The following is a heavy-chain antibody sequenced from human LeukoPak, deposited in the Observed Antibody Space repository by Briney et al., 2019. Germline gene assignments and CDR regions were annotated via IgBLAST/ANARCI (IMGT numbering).Heavy chain of an antibody. V-gene: IGHV1-8*03. CDR1: GYTFTSYD. Sequence: ASVKVSCKASGYTFTSYDINWVRQATGQGLEWMGWMNPNSGNTGYAQKFQGRVTITRNTSISTAYMELSSLRSEDTAVYYCARGVNYYGSGSYYNRDYWGQGTLVTVSS. CDR3: ARGVNYYGSGSYYNRDY. D-gene: IGHD3-10*01. J-gene: IGHJ4*02. CDR2: MNPNSGNT.